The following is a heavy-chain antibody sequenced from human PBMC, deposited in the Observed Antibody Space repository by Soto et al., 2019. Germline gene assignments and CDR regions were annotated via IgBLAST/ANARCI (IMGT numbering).Heavy chain of an antibody. V-gene: IGHV4-34*01. CDR1: GGSFSGYY. Sequence: SSETLSLTGAVYGGSFSGYYWSWIRQPRGKGLEWIGEINHSGSTNYNPSLKSRVTISVDTSKNQFSLKLSSVTAADTAVYYCARKYSDFWSGRTYYYYYGMDVWGQGTTVTVSS. CDR2: INHSGST. CDR3: ARKYSDFWSGRTYYYYYGMDV. D-gene: IGHD3-3*01. J-gene: IGHJ6*02.